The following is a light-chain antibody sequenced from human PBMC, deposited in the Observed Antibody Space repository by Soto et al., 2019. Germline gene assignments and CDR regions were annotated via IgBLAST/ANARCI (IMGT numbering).Light chain of an antibody. J-gene: IGKJ4*01. CDR1: QSVNIY. Sequence: EIVMTQSPATLSVSPGERATLSCRASQSVNIYLAWYQQKPGQAPRLLIFGASYRATGIPARFSGSGSGTEFTLTIRSLQSEDFAVYFCQQYDDWLRLTFGGGTKVEIK. CDR2: GAS. V-gene: IGKV3D-15*01. CDR3: QQYDDWLRLT.